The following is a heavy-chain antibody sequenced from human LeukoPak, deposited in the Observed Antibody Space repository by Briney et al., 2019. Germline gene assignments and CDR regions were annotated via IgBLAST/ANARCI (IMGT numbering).Heavy chain of an antibody. Sequence: GGSLRLSCAASGFTFSSYGMSWVRQAPGKGLEWVSAISGSGGSTYYADSVKGRFTISRDNSKNTLYLQMNSLRAEDTAVYYCAKDSGPLRYFDYWGQGTLVTVSS. D-gene: IGHD1-14*01. J-gene: IGHJ4*02. CDR1: GFTFSSYG. CDR2: ISGSGGST. V-gene: IGHV3-23*01. CDR3: AKDSGPLRYFDY.